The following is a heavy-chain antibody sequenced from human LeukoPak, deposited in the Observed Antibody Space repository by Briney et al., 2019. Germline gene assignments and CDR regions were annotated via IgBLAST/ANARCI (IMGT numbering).Heavy chain of an antibody. V-gene: IGHV3-30*02. CDR3: AKDGGYYSYYYYYYMDV. CDR1: GFTFSSYG. Sequence: GGSLRLSCAASGFTFSSYGMHWVRQAPGKGLEWVAFIRYDGSNKYYADSVKGRFTISRDNSKNTLYLQMNSLRAEDTAVYYCAKDGGYYSYYYYYYMDVWGKGTTVTVSS. J-gene: IGHJ6*03. CDR2: IRYDGSNK. D-gene: IGHD3-22*01.